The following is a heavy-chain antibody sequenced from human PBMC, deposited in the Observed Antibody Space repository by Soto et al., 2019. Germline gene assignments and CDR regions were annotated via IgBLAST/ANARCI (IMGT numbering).Heavy chain of an antibody. D-gene: IGHD5-18*01. J-gene: IGHJ6*02. CDR3: ARGPYSYGPLYYYYGMDV. CDR2: IIPIFGTA. Sequence: SVKVSCKASGGTFSSYAISWVRQAPGQGLEWMGGIIPIFGTANYAQKFQGRVTITADESTSTAYMELSSLRSEDTAVYYCARGPYSYGPLYYYYGMDVWGQGTTVTVSS. CDR1: GGTFSSYA. V-gene: IGHV1-69*13.